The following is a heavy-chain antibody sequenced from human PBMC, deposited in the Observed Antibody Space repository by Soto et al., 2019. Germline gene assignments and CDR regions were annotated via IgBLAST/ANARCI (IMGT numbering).Heavy chain of an antibody. V-gene: IGHV4-34*01. D-gene: IGHD4-17*01. Sequence: SVTRSLTCVAYGGASGGYYWSWSRQPPGTGLDWSGEINHSGSTNYHPSLTSRVTISVDTSKNQFSLKLSSVTAADTAVYYCARTVYGDYVCYYFDYWRQGTLVTVSS. CDR1: GGASGGYY. CDR2: INHSGST. J-gene: IGHJ4*02. CDR3: ARTVYGDYVCYYFDY.